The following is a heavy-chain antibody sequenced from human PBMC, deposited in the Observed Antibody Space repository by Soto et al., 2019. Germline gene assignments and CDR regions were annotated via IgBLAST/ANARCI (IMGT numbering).Heavy chain of an antibody. J-gene: IGHJ4*02. Sequence: EVQVVESGGGLVKPGGSLRLSCAASGFTFSSYSMNWVRQAPGKGLEWVSSIGGTSSDVNYADSVKGRFTISRDNAKNSLYLQMNSLRVEDTAVYNCATQDFRGTTGTTWGQGTLVTVSS. V-gene: IGHV3-21*04. CDR1: GFTFSSYS. CDR2: IGGTSSDV. D-gene: IGHD1-1*01. CDR3: ATQDFRGTTGTT.